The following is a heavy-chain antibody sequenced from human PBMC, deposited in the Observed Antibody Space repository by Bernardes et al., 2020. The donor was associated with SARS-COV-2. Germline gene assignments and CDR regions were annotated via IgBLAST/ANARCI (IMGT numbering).Heavy chain of an antibody. CDR1: GFTFRSSG. V-gene: IGHV3-33*01. J-gene: IGHJ4*02. CDR3: ARDFPYGDYGRGDY. CDR2: IWYDGSNK. D-gene: IGHD4-17*01. Sequence: GGSLRLSCAASGFTFRSSGMHWVRQAPGKGLEWVAVIWYDGSNKYYADSVKGRFTISRDNSKNTLYLQMNSLRAEDTAVYYCARDFPYGDYGRGDYWGQGTLVTVSS.